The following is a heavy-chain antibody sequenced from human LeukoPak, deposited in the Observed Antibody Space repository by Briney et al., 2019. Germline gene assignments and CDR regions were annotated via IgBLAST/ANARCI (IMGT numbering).Heavy chain of an antibody. CDR3: ARAPPGYCSSTSCYTPGYFQH. CDR1: GYTFTSYY. V-gene: IGHV1-46*01. CDR2: INPSGGST. D-gene: IGHD2-2*02. Sequence: ASVKVSCKASGYTFTSYYIHWVRQARGQGLEWMGIINPSGGSTSHAQKFQGRVTMTTDTSTSTAYMELRSLRSDDTAVYYCARAPPGYCSSTSCYTPGYFQHWGQGTLVTVSS. J-gene: IGHJ1*01.